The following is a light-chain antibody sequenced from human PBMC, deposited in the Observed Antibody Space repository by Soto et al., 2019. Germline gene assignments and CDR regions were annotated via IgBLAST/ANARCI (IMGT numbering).Light chain of an antibody. V-gene: IGKV3-15*01. CDR1: QSVSSN. CDR2: DAS. CDR3: QQYYDWPIT. J-gene: IGKJ5*01. Sequence: DIVMTQSPATLSVSQGERATLSCRASQSVSSNLAWYQQKPGQAPRLLIYDASTRATGIPARFSGSGSGTEFTLTISSLQSEDFAVYYCQQYYDWPITFGQGTRLEIK.